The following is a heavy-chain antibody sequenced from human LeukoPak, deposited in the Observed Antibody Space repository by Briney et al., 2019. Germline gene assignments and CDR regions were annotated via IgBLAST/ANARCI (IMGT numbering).Heavy chain of an antibody. J-gene: IGHJ4*02. D-gene: IGHD3-22*01. V-gene: IGHV3-23*01. CDR1: GFTYSSYA. CDR2: ISGSGGST. CDR3: AKGSGYYPEGSGY. Sequence: QSGGSLRLSCLASGFTYSSYAMSWVRQAPGKGLEWVSGISGSGGSTYYADSVKGRFTISRDNSKNTLYLQMNSLRAEDTAVYYCAKGSGYYPEGSGYWGQGTLVTVSS.